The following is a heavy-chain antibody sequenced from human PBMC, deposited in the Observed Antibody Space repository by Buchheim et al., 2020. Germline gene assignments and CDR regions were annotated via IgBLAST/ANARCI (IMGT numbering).Heavy chain of an antibody. CDR2: INHSGST. D-gene: IGHD2-2*01. CDR1: GGSFSGYY. CDR3: ARGRVGYCSSISCSHYYYYYGMDV. Sequence: QVQLQQWGAGLLKPSETLSLTCAVYGGSFSGYYWSWIRQPPGKGLEWIGEINHSGSTNYNPSLKSRVTISVDTSKNQFSPKLSSVTAADTAVYYCARGRVGYCSSISCSHYYYYYGMDVWGQGTT. V-gene: IGHV4-34*01. J-gene: IGHJ6*02.